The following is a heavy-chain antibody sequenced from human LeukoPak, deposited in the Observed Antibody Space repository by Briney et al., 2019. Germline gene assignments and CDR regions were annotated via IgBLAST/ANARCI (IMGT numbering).Heavy chain of an antibody. Sequence: ASETLSLTCAVYGGSFSGYYWSWIRQPPGKELEWIGEINHSGSTNYNPSLKSRVTISVDTSKNQFSLKLRSVTAADTAIYYCAGGIVGVHAYWGQGTLVTVSS. D-gene: IGHD1-26*01. CDR1: GGSFSGYY. CDR2: INHSGST. J-gene: IGHJ4*01. V-gene: IGHV4-34*01. CDR3: AGGIVGVHAY.